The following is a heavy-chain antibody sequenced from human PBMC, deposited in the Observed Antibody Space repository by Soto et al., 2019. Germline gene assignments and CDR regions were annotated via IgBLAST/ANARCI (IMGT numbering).Heavy chain of an antibody. D-gene: IGHD3-22*01. CDR1: GFAFSGSA. CDR2: IRSKGHNYAT. Sequence: GGSLRLSCAASGFAFSGSAMYWVRQASGKGPEWVGRIRSKGHNYATEYAASVKGRFTISRDDSKNTAYLQMNSLRAEDTAVYYCAKDWVDYYDSSGPIDYWGQGTLVTVSS. V-gene: IGHV3-73*01. CDR3: AKDWVDYYDSSGPIDY. J-gene: IGHJ4*02.